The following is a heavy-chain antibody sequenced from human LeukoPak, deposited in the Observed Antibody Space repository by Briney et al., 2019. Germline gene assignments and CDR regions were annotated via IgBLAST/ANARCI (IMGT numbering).Heavy chain of an antibody. D-gene: IGHD1-26*01. CDR3: TTDIRGSYFLYYYYMDV. CDR2: IKSKTDGGTT. V-gene: IGHV3-15*01. Sequence: GGSLRLSCAAPGFTFSNAWMSWVRQAPGKGLEWVGRIKSKTDGGTTDYAAPVKGRFTISRDDSKNTLYLQMNSLKTEDTAVYYCTTDIRGSYFLYYYYMDVWGKGTTVTISS. CDR1: GFTFSNAW. J-gene: IGHJ6*03.